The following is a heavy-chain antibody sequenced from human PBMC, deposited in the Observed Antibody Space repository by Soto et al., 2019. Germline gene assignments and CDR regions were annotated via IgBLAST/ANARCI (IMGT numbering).Heavy chain of an antibody. CDR1: GGSISSSSYH. V-gene: IGHV4-39*01. CDR2: IDYSGTT. Sequence: LSLTCTVSGGSISSSSYHWGWIRQPPGKGLEWIGSIDYSGTTFYNASLNSRVTISADTSKNHFSLKLSSVTAADTALYYCARRTNTAGGWFDSWGQGALVTVSS. J-gene: IGHJ5*01. CDR3: ARRTNTAGGWFDS. D-gene: IGHD6-13*01.